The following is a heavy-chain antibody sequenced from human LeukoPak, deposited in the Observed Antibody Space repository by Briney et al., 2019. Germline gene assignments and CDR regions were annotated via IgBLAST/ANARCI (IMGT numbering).Heavy chain of an antibody. J-gene: IGHJ4*02. CDR2: IKTDGSEK. D-gene: IGHD3-10*01. Sequence: GGSLRLSCAASGVRLTDYWMTWVRQAPGKGLECVANIKTDGSEKYYPDSVKGRFTISRDNAKNSLYLQMNSMRAEDTAVHYCARGPPFGSGTYYVDYWGQGTQVTVSS. CDR3: ARGPPFGSGTYYVDY. V-gene: IGHV3-7*01. CDR1: GVRLTDYW.